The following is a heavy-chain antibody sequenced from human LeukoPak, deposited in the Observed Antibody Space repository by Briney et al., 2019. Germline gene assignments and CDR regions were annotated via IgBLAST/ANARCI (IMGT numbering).Heavy chain of an antibody. V-gene: IGHV3-30-3*01. J-gene: IGHJ4*02. Sequence: PGGSLRLSCAASGFTFSSYAMHWVRQAPGKGLEWVAVISYDGSNKYYADSVKGRFTISRDNSKNTLYLQMNSPRAEDTAVYYCARDSGSPWWGQGTLVTVSS. CDR2: ISYDGSNK. D-gene: IGHD3-22*01. CDR3: ARDSGSPW. CDR1: GFTFSSYA.